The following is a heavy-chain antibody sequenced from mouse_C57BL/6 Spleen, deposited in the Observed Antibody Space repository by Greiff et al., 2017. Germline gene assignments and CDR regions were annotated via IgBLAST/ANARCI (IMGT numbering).Heavy chain of an antibody. CDR1: GFTFSSYA. J-gene: IGHJ2*01. D-gene: IGHD1-1*01. CDR3: ARALGGSSFDY. CDR2: ISDGGSYT. V-gene: IGHV5-4*03. Sequence: EVKLQESGGGLVKPGGSLKLSCAASGFTFSSYAMSWVRQTPEKRLEWVATISDGGSYTYYPDNVKGRFTISRDNAKNNLYLQMSHLKSEDTAMYYCARALGGSSFDYWGQGTTLTVSS.